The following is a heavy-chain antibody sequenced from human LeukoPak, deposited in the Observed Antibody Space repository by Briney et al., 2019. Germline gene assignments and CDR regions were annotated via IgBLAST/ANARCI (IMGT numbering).Heavy chain of an antibody. D-gene: IGHD3-10*01. Sequence: GGSLRLSCAASGFTFSSYSMNWVRQAPGKWLEWVSSISSSSSYIYYADSVKGRFTISRDNAKNSLYLQMNSLRAEDTAVYYCAREPLLWFGELSSRDAFDIWGQGTMVTVSS. CDR1: GFTFSSYS. CDR2: ISSSSSYI. J-gene: IGHJ3*02. CDR3: AREPLLWFGELSSRDAFDI. V-gene: IGHV3-21*01.